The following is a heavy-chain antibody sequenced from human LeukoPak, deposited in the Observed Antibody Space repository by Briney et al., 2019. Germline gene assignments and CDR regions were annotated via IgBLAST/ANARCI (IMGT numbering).Heavy chain of an antibody. CDR3: ARHFGVISKGVYYYYYGLDV. CDR2: VYSGGST. V-gene: IGHV3-66*04. D-gene: IGHD3-3*01. J-gene: IGHJ6*02. Sequence: GGSLRLSCAASGFTVSTIYMSWVRQAPGKGLEWVSVVYSGGSTYYADSVKGRFTISRDNSKNTLYLQMSGLRAEDTAVYYCARHFGVISKGVYYYYYGLDVWGQGTTVTVSS. CDR1: GFTVSTIY.